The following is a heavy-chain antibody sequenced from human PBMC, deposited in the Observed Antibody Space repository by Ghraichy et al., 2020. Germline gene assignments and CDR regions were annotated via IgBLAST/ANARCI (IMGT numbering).Heavy chain of an antibody. Sequence: GGSQRLSCAASGFTFSSYAMSWVRQAPGKGLEWVSAISGSGGSTYYADSVKGRFTISRDNSKNTLYLQMNSLRAEDTAVYYCAKDPPPLYYDFWSGEKETTNWFDPWGQGTLVTVSS. J-gene: IGHJ5*02. V-gene: IGHV3-23*01. CDR1: GFTFSSYA. CDR3: AKDPPPLYYDFWSGEKETTNWFDP. D-gene: IGHD3-3*01. CDR2: ISGSGGST.